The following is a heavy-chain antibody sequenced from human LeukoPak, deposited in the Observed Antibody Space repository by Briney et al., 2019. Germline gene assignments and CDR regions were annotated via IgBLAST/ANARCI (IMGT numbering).Heavy chain of an antibody. CDR2: INTGSTYT. J-gene: IGHJ2*01. CDR1: GFTFSSYG. V-gene: IGHV3-21*05. CDR3: TREDNWYFDL. Sequence: GRSLRLSCAASGFTFSSYGMHWIRQAPGKGLEWLSYINTGSTYTNYANSVKGRFTISRDNAKNSLYLQLNSLRAEDTAVYYCTREDNWYFDLWGRGTLVTVSS.